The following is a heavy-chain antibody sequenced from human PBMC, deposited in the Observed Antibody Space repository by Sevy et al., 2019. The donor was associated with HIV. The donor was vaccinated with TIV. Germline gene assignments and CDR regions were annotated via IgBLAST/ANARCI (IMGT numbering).Heavy chain of an antibody. D-gene: IGHD3-22*01. CDR2: IYSGGNT. Sequence: GGSLRLSCATSGFTVSSNYMTWVRQAPGKGLEWVSVIYSGGNTYYADSVRGRFTISSDNSKNTLYLQMNSLRAEDTAIYYCARKYDSSGYFDYWGQGTLVTVSS. CDR1: GFTVSSNY. J-gene: IGHJ4*02. CDR3: ARKYDSSGYFDY. V-gene: IGHV3-53*01.